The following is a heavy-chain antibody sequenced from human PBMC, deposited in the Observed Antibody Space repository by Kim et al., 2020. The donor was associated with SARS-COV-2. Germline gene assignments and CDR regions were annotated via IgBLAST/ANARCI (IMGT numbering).Heavy chain of an antibody. J-gene: IGHJ6*02. V-gene: IGHV3-49*03. CDR3: TRDVKAQEGTIFGVVSLYYYYYGMDV. D-gene: IGHD3-3*01. CDR1: GFTFGDYA. CDR2: IRSKAYGGTT. Sequence: GGSLRLSCTASGFTFGDYAMSWFRQAPGKGLEWVGFIRSKAYGGTTEYAASVKGRFTISRDDSKSIAYLQMNSLKTEDTAVYYCTRDVKAQEGTIFGVVSLYYYYYGMDVWGQGTTVTVSS.